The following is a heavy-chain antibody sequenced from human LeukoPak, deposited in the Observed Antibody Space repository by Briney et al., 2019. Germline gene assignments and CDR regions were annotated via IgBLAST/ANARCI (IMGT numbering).Heavy chain of an antibody. CDR2: ISYDGSNK. CDR1: GFTFSSYA. Sequence: PGGSLRLSCAASGFTFSSYAMHWVRQAPGKGLEWVAVISYDGSNKYYADSVKGRFTTSRDNSKNTLYLQMNSLRAEDTAVYYCAREKNVGAKSGRKYYFDYWGQGTLVTVSS. D-gene: IGHD1-26*01. CDR3: AREKNVGAKSGRKYYFDY. J-gene: IGHJ4*02. V-gene: IGHV3-30-3*01.